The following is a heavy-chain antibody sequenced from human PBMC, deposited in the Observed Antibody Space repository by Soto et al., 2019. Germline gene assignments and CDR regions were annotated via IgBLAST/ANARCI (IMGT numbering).Heavy chain of an antibody. J-gene: IGHJ5*02. V-gene: IGHV4-59*01. CDR2: IYYSGST. CDR1: GGSISSYY. D-gene: IGHD4-17*01. Sequence: SETLSLTCTVSGGSISSYYWSWIRQPPGKGLEWIGYIYYSGSTNYNPSLKSRVTISVDTSKNQFSLKLSSVTAADTAVYYCARASSDYGIRWFDPWGRGTLVTVSS. CDR3: ARASSDYGIRWFDP.